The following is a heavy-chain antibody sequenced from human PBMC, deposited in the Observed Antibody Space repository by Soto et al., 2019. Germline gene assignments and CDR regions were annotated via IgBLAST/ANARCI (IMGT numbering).Heavy chain of an antibody. CDR3: AREAATYFDY. J-gene: IGHJ4*02. Sequence: QVQLVESGGGLVKPGGSLRLSCTASGFSFSDYYMSWIRQAPGKGLEWVSYISSSSSYTNYADSVKGRFTISRDNAKNSLYLQMNSLRAEDTAAYYCAREAATYFDYWGQGTLVTVSS. CDR1: GFSFSDYY. V-gene: IGHV3-11*05. CDR2: ISSSSSYT.